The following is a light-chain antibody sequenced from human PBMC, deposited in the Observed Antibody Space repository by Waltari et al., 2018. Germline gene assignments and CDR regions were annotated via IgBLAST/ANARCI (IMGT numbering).Light chain of an antibody. CDR2: DAS. J-gene: IGKJ1*01. Sequence: EVVLTQSPAILSLSPGERATLSCRASQSVSVYLAWYQQKPGQAPRLLIYDASDRATGVPARFSGSGSGTDFTLTISSLEPEDFAVYYCQQRTDRPPVTFGQGTRVEMK. V-gene: IGKV3-11*01. CDR3: QQRTDRPPVT. CDR1: QSVSVY.